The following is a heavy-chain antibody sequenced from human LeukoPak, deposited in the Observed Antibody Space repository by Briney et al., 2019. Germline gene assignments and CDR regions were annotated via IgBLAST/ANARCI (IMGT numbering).Heavy chain of an antibody. Sequence: GRSLRLSCAASGFTFSNYAMYWVRQAPGKGLEWVALISHDGSNKDYADSVKGRFTISRDNSKNTLYLQMNSLRAEDTAVYYCARDPKYCSSTSCYAGGLHWGQGTLVTVSS. CDR1: GFTFSNYA. CDR3: ARDPKYCSSTSCYAGGLH. V-gene: IGHV3-30-3*01. D-gene: IGHD2-2*01. J-gene: IGHJ4*02. CDR2: ISHDGSNK.